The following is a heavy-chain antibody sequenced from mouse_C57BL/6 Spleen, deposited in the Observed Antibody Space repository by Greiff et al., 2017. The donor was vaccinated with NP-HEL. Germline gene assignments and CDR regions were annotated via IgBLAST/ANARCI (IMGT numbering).Heavy chain of an antibody. D-gene: IGHD4-1*01. CDR3: ARGMTGVYYFDY. J-gene: IGHJ2*01. Sequence: QVQLQQPGAELVMPGASVKLSCKASGYTFTSYWMHWVKQRPGQGLEWIGEIDPSDSYTNYNQKFKGKSTLTVDKSSSTAYMQLSSLTSEDSAVYYCARGMTGVYYFDYWGQGTTLTVSS. CDR1: GYTFTSYW. V-gene: IGHV1-69*01. CDR2: IDPSDSYT.